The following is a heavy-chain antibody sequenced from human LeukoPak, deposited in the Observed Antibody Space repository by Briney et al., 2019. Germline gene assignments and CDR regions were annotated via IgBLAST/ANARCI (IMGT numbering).Heavy chain of an antibody. V-gene: IGHV5-51*01. D-gene: IGHD6-19*01. CDR2: IYPGDSDT. J-gene: IGHJ4*02. Sequence: GQSLKFSCKGSGYSFTSYWIGWVRQMPGKGLEWMGIIYPGDSDTRYSPSFQGQVTISADKSISTAYLQWSSLKASDTAMYYCARRFLYSSGYYYFDYWGQGTLVTVSS. CDR3: ARRFLYSSGYYYFDY. CDR1: GYSFTSYW.